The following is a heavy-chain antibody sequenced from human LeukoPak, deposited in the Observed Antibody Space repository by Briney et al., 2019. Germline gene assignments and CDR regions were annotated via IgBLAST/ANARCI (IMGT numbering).Heavy chain of an antibody. CDR2: IYYSGST. CDR3: ARGEEGTPKEIHDYGDTRPYYYYGMDV. J-gene: IGHJ6*02. D-gene: IGHD4-17*01. Sequence: SETLSLTCTVSGGSISSYYWSWIRQPPGKGLEWIGYIYYSGSTNYNPSLKSRVTISVDTSKNQFSLKLSSVTAADTAVYYCARGEEGTPKEIHDYGDTRPYYYYGMDVWGQGTTVTVSS. V-gene: IGHV4-59*12. CDR1: GGSISSYY.